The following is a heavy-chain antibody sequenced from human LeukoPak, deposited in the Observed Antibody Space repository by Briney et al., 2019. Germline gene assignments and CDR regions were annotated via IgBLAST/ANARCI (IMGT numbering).Heavy chain of an antibody. V-gene: IGHV4-61*02. J-gene: IGHJ5*02. CDR1: GGSINSGSYY. D-gene: IGHD6-13*01. Sequence: SQTLSLTCTVSGGSINSGSYYWSWIRQPAGKGLEWIGRIYTSGSTKYDPSLKSRVTISVDTSKNQFSLKLSSVTAADTAVYYCARGSEQQLVAWFDPWGQGTLVTVSS. CDR3: ARGSEQQLVAWFDP. CDR2: IYTSGST.